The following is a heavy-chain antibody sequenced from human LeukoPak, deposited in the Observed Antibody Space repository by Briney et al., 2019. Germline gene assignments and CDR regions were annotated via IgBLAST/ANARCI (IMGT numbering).Heavy chain of an antibody. CDR3: AREAIYCSVFSSYSLPFYI. CDR1: GGSVSSGSYY. CDR2: IYYSGST. D-gene: IGHD2-15*01. Sequence: SETLSLTCTVSGGSVSSGSYYWSWIRQPPGKGLEWIGYIYYSGSTNYNPSLKSRVTISVDTSKNQFSLKLSSVPAAHTAVYYCAREAIYCSVFSSYSLPFYIWAQGTMVTVSS. V-gene: IGHV4-61*01. J-gene: IGHJ3*02.